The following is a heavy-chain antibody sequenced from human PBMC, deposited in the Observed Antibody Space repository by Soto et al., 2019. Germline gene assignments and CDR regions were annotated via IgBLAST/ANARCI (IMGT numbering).Heavy chain of an antibody. D-gene: IGHD3-3*01. CDR1: GFTFSSYA. CDR2: ISYDGSNK. CDR3: ARDGSGVLRFLEWLLTGAFDS. Sequence: QVQLVESGGGVVQPGRSLRLSCAASGFTFSSYAMHWVRQAPGKGLEWVAVISYDGSNKYYADSVKGRFNISRHKSKNALYLQMNGLRAEDTAVYYCARDGSGVLRFLEWLLTGAFDSWGQGTMVTVSS. V-gene: IGHV3-30-3*01. J-gene: IGHJ3*02.